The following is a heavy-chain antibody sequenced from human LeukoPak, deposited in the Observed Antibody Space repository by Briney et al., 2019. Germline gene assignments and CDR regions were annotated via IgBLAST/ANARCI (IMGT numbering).Heavy chain of an antibody. CDR3: AKILFGVVLPGADY. J-gene: IGHJ4*02. D-gene: IGHD3-3*01. Sequence: GGSLRLSCAASGFTFSNYAMSWVRQAPGKGLEWVSSISNSGGNTYYADSVKGRFTISRDNSKNALFLQMNSLRAEDTAVYYCAKILFGVVLPGADYWGQGTLATVSS. V-gene: IGHV3-23*01. CDR1: GFTFSNYA. CDR2: ISNSGGNT.